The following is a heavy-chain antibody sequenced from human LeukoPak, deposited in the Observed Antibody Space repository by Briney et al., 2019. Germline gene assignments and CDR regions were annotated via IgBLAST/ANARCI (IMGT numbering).Heavy chain of an antibody. CDR3: ARVPSLVEVKGIAVSY. V-gene: IGHV4-34*01. CDR2: INHSGST. J-gene: IGHJ4*02. D-gene: IGHD6-19*01. Sequence: PSETLSLTCAVYGGSFSGYYWSWIRQPPGKGLEWIGEINHSGSTNYNPSLKSRVTISVDTSNNQFSLKLTSVTAADTAVYYCARVPSLVEVKGIAVSYWGQGTLVTVSS. CDR1: GGSFSGYY.